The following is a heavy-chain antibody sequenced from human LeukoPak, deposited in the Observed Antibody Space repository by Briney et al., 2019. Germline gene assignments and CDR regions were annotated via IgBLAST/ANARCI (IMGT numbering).Heavy chain of an antibody. Sequence: PGGSLRLSCAASGFAFSSYSMNWVRQAPGKGLEWVSSISSSSSYIYYADSVKGRFTISRDNAKNSLYLQMNSLRAEDTAVYYCARDLCDGDCYPTFDYWGQGTLVTVSS. V-gene: IGHV3-21*01. CDR1: GFAFSSYS. D-gene: IGHD2-21*01. CDR2: ISSSSSYI. J-gene: IGHJ4*02. CDR3: ARDLCDGDCYPTFDY.